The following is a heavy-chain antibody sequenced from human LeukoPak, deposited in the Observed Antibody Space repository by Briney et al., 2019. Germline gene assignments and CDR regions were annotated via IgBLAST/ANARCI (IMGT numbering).Heavy chain of an antibody. CDR1: GFTFSDYY. CDR2: ISSSGSTI. J-gene: IGHJ6*03. Sequence: GGSLRLSCAASGFTFSDYYTSWIRQAPGKGLEWVSYISSSGSTIYYADSVKGRFTISRDNAKNSLYLQMNSLRAEDTAVYYCARGARDYGDYYYYYYYMDVWGKGTTVTVSS. V-gene: IGHV3-11*04. D-gene: IGHD4-17*01. CDR3: ARGARDYGDYYYYYYYMDV.